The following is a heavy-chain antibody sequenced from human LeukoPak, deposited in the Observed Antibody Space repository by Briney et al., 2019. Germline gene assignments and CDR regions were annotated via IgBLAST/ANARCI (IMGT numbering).Heavy chain of an antibody. V-gene: IGHV3-21*01. CDR1: GFTFRSYS. Sequence: GGSLTLSCVASGFTFRSYSMNSVRQAPGQGLEWVSSISSSTSYIYYADSVKGRFTISRDNAKNSVYLQMNSLRAEDTAVYYCERALVLGDCSCGSCNPDYWGQGTLVTVSS. J-gene: IGHJ4*02. CDR3: ERALVLGDCSCGSCNPDY. D-gene: IGHD2-15*01. CDR2: ISSSTSYI.